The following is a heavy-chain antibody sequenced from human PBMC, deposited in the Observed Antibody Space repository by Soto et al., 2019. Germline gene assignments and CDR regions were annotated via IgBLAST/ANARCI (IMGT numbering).Heavy chain of an antibody. CDR2: INHSGRT. J-gene: IGHJ6*02. CDR3: ARGYYGSGSYYRYYSYYGMDV. V-gene: IGHV4-34*01. Sequence: PQETWSLTYAVYGGSFRGYYWSWIRQPPGKGLELIGEINHSGRTNYNPSLKSRVTISVDTSKNQFSLKLSSVTAADTAVYYCARGYYGSGSYYRYYSYYGMDVWGQG. D-gene: IGHD3-10*01. CDR1: GGSFRGYY.